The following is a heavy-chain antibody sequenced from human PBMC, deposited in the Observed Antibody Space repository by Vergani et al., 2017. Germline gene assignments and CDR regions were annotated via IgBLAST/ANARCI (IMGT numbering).Heavy chain of an antibody. CDR1: GGTFSSYA. CDR3: AREYCSSTSCHFDY. V-gene: IGHV1-69*01. J-gene: IGHJ4*02. D-gene: IGHD2-2*01. Sequence: VSCKASGGTFSSYAISWVRQAPGQGLEWMGGIIPIFGTANYAQKFQGRVTITADESTSTAYMELSSLRSEDTAVYYCAREYCSSTSCHFDYWGQGTLVTVSS. CDR2: IIPIFGTA.